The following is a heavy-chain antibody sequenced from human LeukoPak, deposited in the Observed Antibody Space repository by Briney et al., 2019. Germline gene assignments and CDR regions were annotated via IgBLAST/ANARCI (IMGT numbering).Heavy chain of an antibody. J-gene: IGHJ6*03. V-gene: IGHV3-23*01. CDR3: AKALLDRIAAAEDPTDYYYMDV. D-gene: IGHD6-13*01. Sequence: PGGSPRLSCAASGFTFRNYAMTWVRQAPGMGLEWVSGISGSGGDTYYADSVKGRFTISRDNSKNTLYLQMNSLRAEDTAVYYCAKALLDRIAAAEDPTDYYYMDVWGKGTTVTVSS. CDR2: ISGSGGDT. CDR1: GFTFRNYA.